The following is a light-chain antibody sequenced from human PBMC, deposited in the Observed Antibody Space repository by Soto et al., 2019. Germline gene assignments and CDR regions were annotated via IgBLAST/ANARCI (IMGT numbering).Light chain of an antibody. CDR2: DAS. V-gene: IGKV1-33*01. CDR3: QQYANLPLT. Sequence: DIQMTQSTSSLSASVGDRVTITCQASQDFSNFLNWYQQKPGKAPKLLIYDASNLETGVPSRFSGSGSVTDFTITISSLQHEDIATYYCQQYANLPLTFGGGTKVEIK. CDR1: QDFSNF. J-gene: IGKJ4*01.